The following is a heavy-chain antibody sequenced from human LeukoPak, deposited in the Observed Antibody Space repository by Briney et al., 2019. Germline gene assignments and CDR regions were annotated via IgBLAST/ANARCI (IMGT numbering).Heavy chain of an antibody. CDR1: GFTFRNYV. J-gene: IGHJ4*02. CDR3: AREGYYGSGSPPSLYFDY. D-gene: IGHD3-10*01. Sequence: GGSLRPSCAASGFTFRNYVIHWVRQAPGKGLEWVAVTSSDLNVKLYADSVKGRFTISRDNSRSTLYLQMNSLRPGDTAIYYCAREGYYGSGSPPSLYFDYWGQGTLVTVSS. V-gene: IGHV3-30-3*01. CDR2: TSSDLNVK.